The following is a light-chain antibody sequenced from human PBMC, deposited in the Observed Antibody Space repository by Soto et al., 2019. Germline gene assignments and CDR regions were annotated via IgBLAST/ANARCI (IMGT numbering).Light chain of an antibody. V-gene: IGKV1-9*01. CDR2: GTF. J-gene: IGKJ3*01. CDR1: QDINTY. Sequence: IQLTQSPSSLSASVGDRVSITCRASQDINTYLAWSQQKQGKAPKLLISGTFTLQSGVPSRFNGSGSGTDFTLTISRLQPEDFATYYCQHLNNYPPFTFGPGTKVDLE. CDR3: QHLNNYPPFT.